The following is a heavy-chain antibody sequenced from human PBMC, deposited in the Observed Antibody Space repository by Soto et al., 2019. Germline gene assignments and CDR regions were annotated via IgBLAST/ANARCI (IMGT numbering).Heavy chain of an antibody. CDR2: INAGNGNT. J-gene: IGHJ4*02. CDR3: ARDYYYDSSGYLLGNFDY. CDR1: GYTFTSYA. D-gene: IGHD3-22*01. Sequence: ASVKVSCKASGYTFTSYAMHWVRQAPGQRLEWMGWINAGNGNTKYSQKFQSRVTITRDTSASTAYMELSSLRSEDTAVYYCARDYYYDSSGYLLGNFDYWGQGTLVTVSS. V-gene: IGHV1-3*01.